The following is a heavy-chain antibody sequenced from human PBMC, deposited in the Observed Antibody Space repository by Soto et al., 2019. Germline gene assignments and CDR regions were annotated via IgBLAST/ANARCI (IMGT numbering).Heavy chain of an antibody. CDR2: INHSGST. V-gene: IGHV4-34*01. J-gene: IGHJ3*02. CDR1: GGSFSGYY. D-gene: IGHD3-22*01. CDR3: ARDQMIVVPPVIGAFHI. Sequence: SETLSLTCAVYGGSFSGYYWSWIRQPPGKGLEWIGEINHSGSTNYNPSLKSRVTISVDTSKNQFSLKLSSVTAADTAVYYCARDQMIVVPPVIGAFHIWGQGTMVT.